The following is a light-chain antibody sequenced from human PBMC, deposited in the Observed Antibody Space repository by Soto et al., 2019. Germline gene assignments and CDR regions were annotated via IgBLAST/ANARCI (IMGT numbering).Light chain of an antibody. V-gene: IGLV2-11*01. J-gene: IGLJ1*01. CDR3: CSYAGSYTHYV. Sequence: QSALTQRRSVSGSPGQSVTISCTGTSSDVGGYNYVSWYQQHPGKAPKLMIYDVSKRPSGVPDRFSGSKSGNTASLTISGLQAEDEAAYYCCSYAGSYTHYVFGTGTKLTVL. CDR2: DVS. CDR1: SSDVGGYNY.